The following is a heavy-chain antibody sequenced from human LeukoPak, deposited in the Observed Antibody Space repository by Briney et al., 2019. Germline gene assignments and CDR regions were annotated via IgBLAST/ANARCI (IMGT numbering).Heavy chain of an antibody. D-gene: IGHD3-22*01. J-gene: IGHJ4*02. Sequence: GGSLRLSCAASGVTLSSYAMSWARQAPGKGLEWVSAIGDSGRSTYYADSVKGRFTISRDNSKNTLYLQMNSLRAEDTAVYYCAKAPLNYYDSSGSAFIDYWGQGTLVTVSS. V-gene: IGHV3-23*01. CDR1: GVTLSSYA. CDR3: AKAPLNYYDSSGSAFIDY. CDR2: IGDSGRST.